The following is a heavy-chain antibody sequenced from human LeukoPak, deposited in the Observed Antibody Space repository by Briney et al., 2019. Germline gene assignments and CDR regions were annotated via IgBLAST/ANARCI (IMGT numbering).Heavy chain of an antibody. CDR1: GFTFSNYG. J-gene: IGHJ4*02. D-gene: IGHD6-13*01. Sequence: GGSLRLSCAASGFTFSNYGIHWVRQAPGKGLEWVAVIWSDGINKYYVDSVKGRFTISRDNSKNTLYLQMNSLRADDTAVYYCARSTYSSSSYYFDYWGQGSLLTVSS. CDR2: IWSDGINK. V-gene: IGHV3-33*01. CDR3: ARSTYSSSSYYFDY.